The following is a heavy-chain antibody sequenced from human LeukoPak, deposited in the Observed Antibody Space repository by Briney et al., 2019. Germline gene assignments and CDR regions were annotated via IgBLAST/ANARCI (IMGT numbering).Heavy chain of an antibody. CDR2: ISYDGSNK. D-gene: IGHD3-10*01. CDR1: GFTFSSYA. CDR3: ARDGITKATDY. V-gene: IGHV3-30*04. Sequence: GGSLRLSCAASGFTFSSYAMHWVRQAPGKGLEWVAVISYDGSNKYYADSVKGPFTISRDNSKNTLYLQMNSLRAEDTAVYYCARDGITKATDYWGQGTLVTVSS. J-gene: IGHJ4*02.